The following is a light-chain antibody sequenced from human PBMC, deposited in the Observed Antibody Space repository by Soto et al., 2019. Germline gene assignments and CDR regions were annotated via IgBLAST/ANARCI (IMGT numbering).Light chain of an antibody. CDR3: SSYAGNNNPYV. J-gene: IGLJ1*01. CDR2: AVT. CDR1: SSDVGGYNY. Sequence: QSVLTQPPSAPGSPGQSVTISCTGTSSDVGGYNYVSWYQHHPGKAPKLMIYAVTNRPSGVPDRFSASKSGNTASLTVPGLQAEDEADYYCSSYAGNNNPYVFGTGTKVTVL. V-gene: IGLV2-8*01.